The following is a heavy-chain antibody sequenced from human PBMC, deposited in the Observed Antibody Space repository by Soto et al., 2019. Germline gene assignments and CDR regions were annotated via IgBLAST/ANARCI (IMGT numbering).Heavy chain of an antibody. Sequence: EVQLVESGGGLVKPGGSLRLSCAASGFIFSPYSVDWVRQAPGKGLEWVSSISSSGSYIYYADSVKGRFTISRDNAKNSLYLQMDSLRVEDTAVYYCAKVLVATVGARDYWGQGALVTVSS. CDR3: AKVLVATVGARDY. J-gene: IGHJ4*02. D-gene: IGHD5-12*01. CDR1: GFIFSPYS. CDR2: ISSSGSYI. V-gene: IGHV3-21*01.